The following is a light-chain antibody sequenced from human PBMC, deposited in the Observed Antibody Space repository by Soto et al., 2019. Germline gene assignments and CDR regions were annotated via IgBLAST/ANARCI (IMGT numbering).Light chain of an antibody. J-gene: IGKJ1*01. V-gene: IGKV3-15*01. CDR1: QSISSN. Sequence: EIVMTQSPAILSVSPGESATLFCRASQSISSNLAWYQQKPGQAPRLLIYNASPRATGVPARFSGSGSGTEFTLTISSLQSEEFAVYYCQQYNNWPRTFGQGTKVELK. CDR2: NAS. CDR3: QQYNNWPRT.